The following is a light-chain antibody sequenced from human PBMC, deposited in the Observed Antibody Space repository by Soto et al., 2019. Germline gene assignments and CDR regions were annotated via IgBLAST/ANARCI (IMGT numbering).Light chain of an antibody. J-gene: IGKJ5*01. CDR2: DAS. V-gene: IGKV3-11*01. CDR3: QQRSNWPPIT. Sequence: EIVITQCPATLSESPGERATRSCRASQNVLSNLAWYQQKPGQAPRLLIYDASNRATGIPARFSGSGSGTDFTLTISSLEPEDFAVYYCQQRSNWPPITFGQGTRLEI. CDR1: QNVLSN.